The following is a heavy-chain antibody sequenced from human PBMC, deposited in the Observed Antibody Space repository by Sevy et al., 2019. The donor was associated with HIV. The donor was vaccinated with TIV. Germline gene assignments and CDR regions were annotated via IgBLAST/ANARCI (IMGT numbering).Heavy chain of an antibody. CDR1: GFSFSIYW. CDR3: VREGLGGYSYSLDH. CDR2: MKQDGSEE. Sequence: GGSLRRSCAASGFSFSIYWMSWVRQAPGKGLEWVANMKQDGSEEDYVDSVKGRFTISRDNAKNSLFLQMNSLSAEDTAVYYCVREGLGGYSYSLDHWGHGTLVTVSS. D-gene: IGHD5-18*01. J-gene: IGHJ4*01. V-gene: IGHV3-7*01.